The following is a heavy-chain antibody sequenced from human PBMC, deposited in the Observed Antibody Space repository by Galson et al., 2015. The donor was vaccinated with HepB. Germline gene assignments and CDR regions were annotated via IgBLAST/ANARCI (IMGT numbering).Heavy chain of an antibody. D-gene: IGHD3-10*01. CDR1: GFTVSSNY. J-gene: IGHJ3*02. CDR2: IYSGGST. CDR3: ARDQVCFGGACDI. V-gene: IGHV3-66*02. Sequence: SLRLSCAASGFTVSSNYMSWVRQAPGKGLEWVSVIYSGGSTYYADSVKGRFTISRDNSKNTLYLQMNSLRAEDTAVYYWARDQVCFGGACDIWGQGTMVTVSS.